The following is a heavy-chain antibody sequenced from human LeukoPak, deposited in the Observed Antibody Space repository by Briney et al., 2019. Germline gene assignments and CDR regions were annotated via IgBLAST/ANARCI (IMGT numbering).Heavy chain of an antibody. CDR2: ISGSGGST. D-gene: IGHD1-26*01. J-gene: IGHJ6*03. V-gene: IGHV3-23*01. CDR1: GFTFSSYW. CDR3: ATNPPQYSGSSYYYYFYMDV. Sequence: GGSLRLSCAASGFTFSSYWMSWVRQAPGKGLEWVSAISGSGGSTYYADSVKGRFTISRDNSKNTLYLQMNSLRAEDTAVYYCATNPPQYSGSSYYYYFYMDVWGKGTAVTISS.